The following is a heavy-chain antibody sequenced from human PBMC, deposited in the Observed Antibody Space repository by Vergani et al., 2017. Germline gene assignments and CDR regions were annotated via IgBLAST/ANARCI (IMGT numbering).Heavy chain of an antibody. CDR3: AKDLIAAAGTGYFQH. CDR2: ISSSGSTI. J-gene: IGHJ1*01. D-gene: IGHD6-13*01. Sequence: EVQLVESGGGLVQPGGSLRLSCAASGFTFSSYEMNWVRQAPGKGLEWVSYISSSGSTIYYADSVKGRFTISRDNAKNSLYLQMNSLRAEDTAVYYCAKDLIAAAGTGYFQHWGQGTLVTVSS. V-gene: IGHV3-48*03. CDR1: GFTFSSYE.